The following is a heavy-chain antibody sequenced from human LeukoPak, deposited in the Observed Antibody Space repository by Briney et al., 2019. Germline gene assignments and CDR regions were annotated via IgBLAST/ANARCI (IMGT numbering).Heavy chain of an antibody. CDR1: GGSISSGDYY. CDR3: ARDRGGYGAQQDY. D-gene: IGHD3-16*01. J-gene: IGHJ4*02. CDR2: IYYSGGT. V-gene: IGHV4-30-4*08. Sequence: SETLSLTCTVSGGSISSGDYYWSWIRQPPGKGLEWIGYIYYSGGTYFNPSLKSRVTMSVDTSKNQFSLKLSSVTAADTAVYYCARDRGGYGAQQDYWGQGTLVTVSS.